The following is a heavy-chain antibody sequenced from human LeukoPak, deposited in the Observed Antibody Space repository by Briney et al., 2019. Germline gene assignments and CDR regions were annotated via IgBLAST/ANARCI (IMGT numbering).Heavy chain of an antibody. J-gene: IGHJ5*02. V-gene: IGHV4-39*01. CDR1: GGSISSSNYY. CDR2: IFYSGST. CDR3: ATLSSSWYNSFDP. D-gene: IGHD6-13*01. Sequence: PSETLSLTCTVSGGSISSSNYYWGWIRQPPGKGLEWIGSIFYSGSTFYNPSLKSRVTVSVDTSNNQFSLNLRSVTAADTAVYYCATLSSSWYNSFDPWGQGTLVTVSS.